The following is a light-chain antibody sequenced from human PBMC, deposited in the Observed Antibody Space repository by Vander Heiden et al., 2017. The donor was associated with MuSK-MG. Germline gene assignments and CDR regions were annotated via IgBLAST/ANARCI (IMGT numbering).Light chain of an antibody. V-gene: IGLV2-11*01. CDR2: DVN. CDR1: STDVGGYNS. Sequence: QSALTQPRSVSGSPGQSVTISCTGTSTDVGGYNSVSWYQQPPGKAHKFMIYDVNKRPSGVPDRFSGSKSGNTASLTSSGRQAEDEADYYCSSYEGSYTLVFGGGTKLTVL. J-gene: IGLJ3*02. CDR3: SSYEGSYTLV.